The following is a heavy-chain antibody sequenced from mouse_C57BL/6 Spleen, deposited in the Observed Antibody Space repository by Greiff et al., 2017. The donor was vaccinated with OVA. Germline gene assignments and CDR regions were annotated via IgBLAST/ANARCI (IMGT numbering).Heavy chain of an antibody. CDR1: GYTFTSYW. D-gene: IGHD1-1*01. Sequence: VKLQQPGAELVKPGASVKMSCKASGYTFTSYWITWVKQRPGQGLEWIGDIYPGSGSTNYNEKFKSKATLTVDTSSSTAYMQLSSLTSEDSAVYYCARADYGSSYDAMDYWGQGTSVTVSS. J-gene: IGHJ4*01. CDR2: IYPGSGST. V-gene: IGHV1-55*01. CDR3: ARADYGSSYDAMDY.